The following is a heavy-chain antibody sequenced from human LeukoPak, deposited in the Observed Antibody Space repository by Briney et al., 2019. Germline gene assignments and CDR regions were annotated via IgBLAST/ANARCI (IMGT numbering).Heavy chain of an antibody. CDR2: IYYSGST. V-gene: IGHV4-39*07. J-gene: IGHJ4*02. D-gene: IGHD6-19*01. CDR1: GGSISSSSYY. Sequence: SETLSLTCTVSGGSISSSSYYWGWIRQTPGKGLEWIGSIYYSGSTFYSPSLKSRVTISVDTSKNQFSLKLSSVTAADTAVYYCAREASSSWYADFDYWGQGTLVTVSS. CDR3: AREASSSWYADFDY.